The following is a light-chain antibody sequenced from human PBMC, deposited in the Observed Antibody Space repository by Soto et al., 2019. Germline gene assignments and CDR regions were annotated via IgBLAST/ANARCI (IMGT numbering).Light chain of an antibody. J-gene: IGKJ5*01. CDR1: QSISSSY. CDR3: QQRRSWPPTIT. CDR2: GAS. Sequence: VLTQSPGTLSLSPGERATISCRASQSISSSYLAWYQHKPGQAPRLLIYGASSWATGIPHRFSGSGSGTDFTLTISRLEPEDCGMYYCQQRRSWPPTITFGQGTRLDIK. V-gene: IGKV3-20*01.